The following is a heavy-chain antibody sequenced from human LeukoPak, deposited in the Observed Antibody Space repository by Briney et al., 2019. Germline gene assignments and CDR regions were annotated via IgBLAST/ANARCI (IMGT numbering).Heavy chain of an antibody. D-gene: IGHD6-19*01. V-gene: IGHV4-34*01. CDR2: INHSGST. CDR1: GGSFSGYY. CDR3: ARAAIAVAGLDI. J-gene: IGHJ3*02. Sequence: PSGTLSLTCAVYGGSFSGYYWSWIRQPPGKGLEWIGEINHSGSTNYNPSLKSRVTISVDTSKNQFSLKLSSVTAADTAVYYCARAAIAVAGLDIWGQGTMVTVSS.